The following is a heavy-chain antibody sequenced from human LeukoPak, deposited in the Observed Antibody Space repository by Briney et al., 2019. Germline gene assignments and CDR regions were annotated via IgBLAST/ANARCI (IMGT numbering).Heavy chain of an antibody. CDR3: ARVGGSNYNFYGMDV. J-gene: IGHJ6*02. D-gene: IGHD3-10*01. CDR1: GGSISSSNW. Sequence: SETLSLTCAVSGGSISSSNWWSWVRQPPGKGLEWIGEIYHSGSTNYNPSLKSRVTTSVDKSKNQFSLKLSSVTAADTAVYYCARVGGSNYNFYGMDVWGQGTTVTVSS. V-gene: IGHV4-4*02. CDR2: IYHSGST.